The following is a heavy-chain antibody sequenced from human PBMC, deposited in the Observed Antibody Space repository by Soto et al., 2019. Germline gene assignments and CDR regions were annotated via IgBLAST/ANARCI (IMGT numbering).Heavy chain of an antibody. Sequence: QVQLQESGPGLVRPSQTLSLTCSVSGGSISSSYWSWIRQTPGKGLEWIGHIYYSGSTDYNPSLKSRVTMSVGASKNQFSLELNSVTAADTAVYYCVRQALTDYAGARRTFDVWGQGTMVTVSS. D-gene: IGHD4-17*01. V-gene: IGHV4-59*08. CDR1: GGSISSSY. CDR2: IYYSGST. J-gene: IGHJ3*01. CDR3: VRQALTDYAGARRTFDV.